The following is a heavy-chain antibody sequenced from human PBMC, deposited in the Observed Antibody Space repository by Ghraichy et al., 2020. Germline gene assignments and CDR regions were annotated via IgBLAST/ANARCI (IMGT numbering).Heavy chain of an antibody. J-gene: IGHJ4*02. CDR3: AGGYYYDSNY. Sequence: SQTLSLTCTVSGGSISSYYWSWIRQPPGKGLEWIGYIYYSGSTNYNPSLKSRVTISVDTSKNQFSLKLSSVTAADTAVYYCAGGYYYDSNYWGQGTLVTVSS. CDR1: GGSISSYY. V-gene: IGHV4-59*01. D-gene: IGHD3-22*01. CDR2: IYYSGST.